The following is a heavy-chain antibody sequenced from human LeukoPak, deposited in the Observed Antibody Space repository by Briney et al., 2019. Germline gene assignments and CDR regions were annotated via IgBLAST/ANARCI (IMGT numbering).Heavy chain of an antibody. CDR3: ARESGGYSYGPADS. CDR1: GFSFSRYW. V-gene: IGHV3-7*05. J-gene: IGHJ4*02. Sequence: GGSLRLSCAASGFSFSRYWMSWVRQAPGKGLEWVANIKQDGSEKYYVDSVKGRFTISRDNAKNSLYLQVNSLRAEDTAVYYCARESGGYSYGPADSWGQGTLVTVSS. CDR2: IKQDGSEK. D-gene: IGHD5-18*01.